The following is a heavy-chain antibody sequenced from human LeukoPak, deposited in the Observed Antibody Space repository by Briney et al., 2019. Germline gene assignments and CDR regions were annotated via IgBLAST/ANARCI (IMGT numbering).Heavy chain of an antibody. CDR1: GGSFSGYY. CDR3: ARRTWQQLAPYGYFDY. J-gene: IGHJ4*02. D-gene: IGHD6-13*01. V-gene: IGHV4-34*01. Sequence: SETLSLTCAVYGGSFSGYYWSWIRQPPGKGLEWIGEINHSGSTNYNPSLKSRVTISVDTSKNQFSLKLSSATAADTAVYYCARRTWQQLAPYGYFDYWGQGTLVTVSS. CDR2: INHSGST.